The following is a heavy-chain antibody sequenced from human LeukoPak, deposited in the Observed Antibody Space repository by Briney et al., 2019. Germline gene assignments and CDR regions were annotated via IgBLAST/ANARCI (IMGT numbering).Heavy chain of an antibody. J-gene: IGHJ4*02. V-gene: IGHV1-18*01. D-gene: IGHD3-22*01. CDR1: GYTFTSYG. Sequence: ASVKVSCKASGYTFTSYGISWVRQAPGQGLEWMGWISAYNGNTNYAQKLQGRVTMTKEVYTSTAYMELRSLRSDDTAVYYCARVRGTMIAKVCFDYWGQGTLVTVSS. CDR2: ISAYNGNT. CDR3: ARVRGTMIAKVCFDY.